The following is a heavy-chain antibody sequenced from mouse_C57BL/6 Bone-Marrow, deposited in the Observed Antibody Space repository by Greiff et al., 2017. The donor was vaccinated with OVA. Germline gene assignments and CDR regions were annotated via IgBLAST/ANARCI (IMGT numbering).Heavy chain of an antibody. CDR1: GYTFTSYW. V-gene: IGHV1-72*01. CDR3: ATLITTVVADWYFDV. CDR2: IDPNSGGT. Sequence: QVQLQQSGAELVKPGASVKLSCKASGYTFTSYWMHWVKQRPGRGLEWIGRIDPNSGGTKYNEKFKSKATLTVDKPSSTAYMQLSSLTSEDSAVYYCATLITTVVADWYFDVWGTGTTVTVSS. D-gene: IGHD1-1*01. J-gene: IGHJ1*03.